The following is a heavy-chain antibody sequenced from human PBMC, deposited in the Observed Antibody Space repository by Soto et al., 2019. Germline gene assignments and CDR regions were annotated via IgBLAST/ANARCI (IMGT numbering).Heavy chain of an antibody. V-gene: IGHV1-8*01. CDR2: MNPNSGNT. D-gene: IGHD3-10*01. CDR3: ARGYYYGSGGYELWFDP. CDR1: GYTFTSYD. Sequence: GASVKVSCKASGYTFTSYDINWVRQATGQGLEWMGWMNPNSGNTGYAQKFQGRVTMTRNTSISTAYMELSSLRSEDTAVYYCARGYYYGSGGYELWFDPWGQGTLVTVSS. J-gene: IGHJ5*02.